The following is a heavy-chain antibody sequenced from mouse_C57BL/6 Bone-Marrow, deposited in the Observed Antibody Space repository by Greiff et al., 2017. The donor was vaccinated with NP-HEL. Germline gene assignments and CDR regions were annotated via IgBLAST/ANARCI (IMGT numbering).Heavy chain of an antibody. CDR1: GFNIKDDY. V-gene: IGHV14-4*01. D-gene: IGHD1-1*01. CDR2: IDPENGDT. J-gene: IGHJ1*03. Sequence: EVQLVESGAELVRPGASVKLSCTASGFNIKDDYMHWVKQRPEQGLEWIGWIDPENGDTEYASKFQGKATITADTSSNTAYLQLSSLTSEDTAVYYCTPITTVVDWYFDVWGTGTTVTVSS. CDR3: TPITTVVDWYFDV.